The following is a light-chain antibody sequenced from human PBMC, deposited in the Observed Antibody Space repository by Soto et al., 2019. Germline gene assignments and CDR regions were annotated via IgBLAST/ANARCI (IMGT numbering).Light chain of an antibody. CDR1: QSVSSN. J-gene: IGKJ1*01. Sequence: IVLTQSPATLSVSPGERATLAWRASQSVSSNLAWHQQRPGQAPRLLIYGASTRATGVPARFSGGGSGTEFTLTITSLQSDDSATYYCQPYNSYSRTFGQGTKVDIK. CDR2: GAS. V-gene: IGKV3D-15*01. CDR3: QPYNSYSRT.